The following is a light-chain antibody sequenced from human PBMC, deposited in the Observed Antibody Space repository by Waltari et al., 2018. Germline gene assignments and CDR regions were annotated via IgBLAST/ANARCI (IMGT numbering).Light chain of an antibody. V-gene: IGLV1-47*01. J-gene: IGLJ1*01. CDR2: RNN. CDR1: SSNLEHNS. CDR3: AAWDDSLSASYV. Sequence: SVLTQPPSASGTPGQRVTISCSGSSSNLEHNSVYWSQHLPGTAPKLLIYRNNQRPSGVSDRFSGSKSGTSASLAISGLRSEDEADYYCAAWDDSLSASYVFGTGTKVAVL.